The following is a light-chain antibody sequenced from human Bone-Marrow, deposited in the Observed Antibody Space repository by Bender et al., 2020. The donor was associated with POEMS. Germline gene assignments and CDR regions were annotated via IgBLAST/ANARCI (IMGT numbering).Light chain of an antibody. CDR1: SSDVGGYNY. V-gene: IGLV2-14*01. CDR3: SSYTSSSTV. J-gene: IGLJ2*01. CDR2: DVS. Sequence: QSALTQPRSVSGSPGQSVTISCTGTSSDVGGYNYVSWYQQHTGKAPKLMIYDVSNRPSGVSNRFSGSKSGNTASLTISGLQAEDEADYYCSSYTSSSTVFGGGTKLTVL.